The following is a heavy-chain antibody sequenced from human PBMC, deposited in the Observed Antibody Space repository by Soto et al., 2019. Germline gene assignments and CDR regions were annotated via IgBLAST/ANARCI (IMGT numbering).Heavy chain of an antibody. J-gene: IGHJ4*02. CDR2: TSWDGDTS. D-gene: IGHD2-15*01. V-gene: IGHV3-9*01. Sequence: DVQLVESGGGLVQPGGSLRLSCAASGFTFDDYAIHWVRQAPGKGLEWVSGTSWDGDTSGYADSVRGRFTISSVNAKKSLYLQMSTLRVEYTSLYYCAKDIGGGRSYYFDYRGQGTLVTVSS. CDR1: GFTFDDYA. CDR3: AKDIGGGRSYYFDY.